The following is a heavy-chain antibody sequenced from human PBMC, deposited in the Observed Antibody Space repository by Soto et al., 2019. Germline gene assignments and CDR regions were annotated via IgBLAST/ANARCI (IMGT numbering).Heavy chain of an antibody. D-gene: IGHD3-10*01. CDR1: ELTFGAMP. CDR3: ELPIRT. J-gene: IGHJ5*02. CDR2: ISGSGGST. Sequence: EVQLLESGGGLVQPGGSLGLSWPASELTFGAMPLTWARQAPGKGLEWVSAISGSGGSTYYADSVKGRFTISRDNSKNTLYLQMNSLRAEDTAVYYCELPIRTWGQGTLVTVSS. V-gene: IGHV3-23*01.